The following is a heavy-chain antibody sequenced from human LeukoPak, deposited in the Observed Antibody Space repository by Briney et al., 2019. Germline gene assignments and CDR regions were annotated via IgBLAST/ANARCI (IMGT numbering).Heavy chain of an antibody. CDR3: ARGLIDDTPIVYAFDI. Sequence: SETLSLTCTVYGGSISSCGYYWSWTRQHPGKGLERIGYIYYSGSTYYNPSLKSRVTISVDMSENQFSLKLSSVTAADTAVDYCARGLIDDTPIVYAFDIWGQGTMVTVSS. V-gene: IGHV4-31*03. CDR1: GGSISSCGYY. D-gene: IGHD5-18*01. J-gene: IGHJ3*02. CDR2: IYYSGST.